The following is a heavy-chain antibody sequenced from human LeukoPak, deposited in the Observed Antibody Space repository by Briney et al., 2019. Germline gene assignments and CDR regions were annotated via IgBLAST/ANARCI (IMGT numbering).Heavy chain of an antibody. Sequence: QPGGSLRLSCAASGFTFSSYWMHWVRQAPGKGPVWVSRINNDGSGTTYADSVKGRFIISRDDAKNTLYLQMNSLRAEDTAVYYCVRGGESTWSWGQGTLVTVSS. CDR1: GFTFSSYW. D-gene: IGHD2-15*01. J-gene: IGHJ5*02. V-gene: IGHV3-74*01. CDR2: INNDGSGT. CDR3: VRGGESTWS.